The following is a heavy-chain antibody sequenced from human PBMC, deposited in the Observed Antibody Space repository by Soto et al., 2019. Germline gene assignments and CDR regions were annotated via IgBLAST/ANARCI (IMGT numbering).Heavy chain of an antibody. Sequence: GGSLRLSCAASGFDFSVYGMHWVLQAPGKGLEWVAVISYDGSNIYYGDSVKGRFTISRDNPKNTLYLQMNSLRAEDSAVYYYAKKFAGPVAAGPDYWGQGTLVTVSS. CDR2: ISYDGSNI. CDR3: AKKFAGPVAAGPDY. J-gene: IGHJ4*02. CDR1: GFDFSVYG. V-gene: IGHV3-30*18. D-gene: IGHD6-13*01.